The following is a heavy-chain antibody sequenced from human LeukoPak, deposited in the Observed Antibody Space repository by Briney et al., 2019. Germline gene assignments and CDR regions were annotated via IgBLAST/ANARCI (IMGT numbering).Heavy chain of an antibody. Sequence: GGSLRLSCTASGFTFSTFSMNWVRQAPGKGLEWVSSISSGGTSMFYADAVKGRFTISRDNAKNSLYLQMDNLRAEDTAVYYCAREVRAVQDPDHWGQGTLVTVSS. V-gene: IGHV3-21*01. J-gene: IGHJ4*02. CDR1: GFTFSTFS. D-gene: IGHD3-10*01. CDR2: ISSGGTSM. CDR3: AREVRAVQDPDH.